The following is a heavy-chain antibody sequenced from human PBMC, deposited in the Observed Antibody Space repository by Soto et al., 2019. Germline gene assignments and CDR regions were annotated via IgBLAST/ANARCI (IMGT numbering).Heavy chain of an antibody. CDR2: IYPGDSDT. CDR3: ASRYSGSYYGFDY. D-gene: IGHD1-26*01. J-gene: IGHJ4*02. V-gene: IGHV5-51*01. CDR1: GYSFTSYW. Sequence: GESLKISCNGSGYSFTSYWIGWVRQMPGKGLEWMGIIYPGDSDTRYSPSFQGQVTISADKSISTAYLQWSSLKASDTAMYYCASRYSGSYYGFDYWGQGTLVTVSS.